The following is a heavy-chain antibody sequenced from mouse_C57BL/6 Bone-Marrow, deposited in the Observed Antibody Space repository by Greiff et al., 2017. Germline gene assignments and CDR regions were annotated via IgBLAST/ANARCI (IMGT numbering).Heavy chain of an antibody. V-gene: IGHV1-81*01. CDR2: IYPRSGNT. Sequence: QVQLQQSGAELVRPGASVKLSCTASGYTFTSYCISWVKQRPGQGLEWIGEIYPRSGNTYYNEKFKGKATLTADKSSSTAYMELRSLTSEDSAVYFCARSRRLGWFDYWGQGTIVTVSA. CDR1: GYTFTSYC. CDR3: ARSRRLGWFDY. J-gene: IGHJ3*01.